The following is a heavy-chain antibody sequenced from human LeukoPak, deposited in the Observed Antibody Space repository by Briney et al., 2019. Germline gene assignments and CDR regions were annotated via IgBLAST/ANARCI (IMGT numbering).Heavy chain of an antibody. J-gene: IGHJ6*02. D-gene: IGHD5-18*01. Sequence: ASVKVSCKASGYTFTSYGISWVRQAPGQGLEWMGWISAYNGNTNYAQKLQDRVTMTTDTSTSTAYMELRSLRSDDTAVYYCARLGYSYGYHYGMDVWGQGTTVTVSS. V-gene: IGHV1-18*01. CDR3: ARLGYSYGYHYGMDV. CDR1: GYTFTSYG. CDR2: ISAYNGNT.